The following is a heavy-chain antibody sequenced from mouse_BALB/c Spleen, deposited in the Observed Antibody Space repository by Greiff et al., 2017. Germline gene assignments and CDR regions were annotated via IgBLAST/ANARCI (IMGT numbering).Heavy chain of an antibody. J-gene: IGHJ2*01. Sequence: VMLVESGPGLVAPSQSLSITCTVSGFSLTSYGVHWVRQPPGKGLEWLGVIWAGGSTNYNSALMSRLSISKDNSKSQVFLKMNSLQTDDTAMYYCARDRTLYSVVEDYFDYWGQGTTLTVSS. CDR3: ARDRTLYSVVEDYFDY. CDR2: IWAGGST. V-gene: IGHV2-9*02. CDR1: GFSLTSYG. D-gene: IGHD1-1*01.